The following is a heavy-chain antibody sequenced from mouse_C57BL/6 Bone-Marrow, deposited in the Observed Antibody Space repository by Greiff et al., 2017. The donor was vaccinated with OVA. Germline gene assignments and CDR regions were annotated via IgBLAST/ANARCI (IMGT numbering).Heavy chain of an antibody. V-gene: IGHV1-67*01. CDR2: ISTYYGDA. Sequence: VQLKESGPELVRPGVSVKISCKGSGYTFTDFAMHWVKQSHATSLGWIGVISTYYGDARYNQKFKDKATMTVDKSSSTAYMELARRTSEDSAVYYCARWAMFTTRYYFDYWGQGTTLTVSA. J-gene: IGHJ2*01. CDR1: GYTFTDFA. CDR3: ARWAMFTTRYYFDY. D-gene: IGHD2-2*01.